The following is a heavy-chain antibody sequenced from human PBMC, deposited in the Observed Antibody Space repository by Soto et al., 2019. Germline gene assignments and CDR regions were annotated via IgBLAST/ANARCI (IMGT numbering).Heavy chain of an antibody. CDR2: IYYSGTT. V-gene: IGHV4-30-4*01. CDR1: GGSISSGDYY. CDR3: ALRFGTA. D-gene: IGHD5-12*01. Sequence: TLSLTCTVSGGSISSGDYYWSWIRQPPGKGLEWIGYIYYSGTTYYNPSLKSRVTISLDTSKNRFSLKLSSVTAADTAVYYCALRFGTAWGQGTTVTVSS. J-gene: IGHJ6*02.